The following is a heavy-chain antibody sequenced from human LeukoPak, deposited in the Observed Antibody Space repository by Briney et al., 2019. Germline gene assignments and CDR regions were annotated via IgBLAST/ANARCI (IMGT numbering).Heavy chain of an antibody. CDR3: VRGGLGYCSGGSCQNWFDP. Sequence: GGSLRLSCAASGFTFSTYAMAWVRQAPGKGLEWVSAISGSGGTTHYADSVKGRFTISRDNSRNTLYLQMNSLRAEDTAVYYCVRGGLGYCSGGSCQNWFDPWGQGTLVTVSS. J-gene: IGHJ5*02. D-gene: IGHD2-15*01. CDR1: GFTFSTYA. CDR2: ISGSGGTT. V-gene: IGHV3-23*01.